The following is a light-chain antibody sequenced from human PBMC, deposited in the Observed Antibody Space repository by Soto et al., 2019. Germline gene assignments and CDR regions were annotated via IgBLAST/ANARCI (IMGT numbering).Light chain of an antibody. CDR3: QQALSFPFT. CDR2: AAS. V-gene: IGKV1-12*01. J-gene: IGKJ3*01. Sequence: DIQMTQSPSSVSAAVGDRVTITCRASQGIAGWLAWYQQKPGKAPKLLIYAASSLQSGVPSRFSGSGTGTDFTLTISSLQPEDFAIYYCQQALSFPFTFGPGTKVDIK. CDR1: QGIAGW.